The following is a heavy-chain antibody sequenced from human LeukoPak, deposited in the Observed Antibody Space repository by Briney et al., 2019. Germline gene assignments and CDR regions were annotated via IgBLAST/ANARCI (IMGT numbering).Heavy chain of an antibody. D-gene: IGHD3-22*01. CDR3: ARETPFYYDSSSYYFDY. J-gene: IGHJ4*02. Sequence: GGSLRLSCAASGFTFSSYAMTWVRQAPGKGLEWVSGISGSGGNTYYTDSVRGRLSISRDNSKNTLYLQVNSLRAEDTAVYYCARETPFYYDSSSYYFDYWGQGTLVTVSS. CDR1: GFTFSSYA. CDR2: ISGSGGNT. V-gene: IGHV3-23*01.